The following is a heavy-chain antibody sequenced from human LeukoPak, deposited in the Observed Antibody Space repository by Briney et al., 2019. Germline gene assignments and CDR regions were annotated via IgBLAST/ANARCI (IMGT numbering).Heavy chain of an antibody. Sequence: GGSLRLSCAASGFTFSSYGMHWVRQAPGKGLEWVAVISYDGSNKDYADSVKGRFTISRDNSKNTLYLQMNSLRAEDTALYYCAKARGAYCYGSGPSYFDYWGQGTLVTVSS. V-gene: IGHV3-30*18. D-gene: IGHD3-10*01. CDR2: ISYDGSNK. J-gene: IGHJ4*02. CDR3: AKARGAYCYGSGPSYFDY. CDR1: GFTFSSYG.